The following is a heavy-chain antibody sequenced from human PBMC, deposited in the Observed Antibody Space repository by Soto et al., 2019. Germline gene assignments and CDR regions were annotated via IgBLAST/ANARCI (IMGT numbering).Heavy chain of an antibody. Sequence: PGGSLRLSCAASGFTVSSNYMSWVRQAPGKGLEWVSVIYSGGSTYYADSVKGRFTISRDNSKNTLYLQMNSLRAEDTAVYYCARDPPPGIAVAGAFDIWGQGTMVTVSS. D-gene: IGHD6-19*01. CDR3: ARDPPPGIAVAGAFDI. J-gene: IGHJ3*02. V-gene: IGHV3-53*01. CDR1: GFTVSSNY. CDR2: IYSGGST.